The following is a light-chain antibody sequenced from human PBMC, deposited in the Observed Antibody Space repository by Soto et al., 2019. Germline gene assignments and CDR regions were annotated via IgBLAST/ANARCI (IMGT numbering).Light chain of an antibody. J-gene: IGLJ2*01. CDR3: KSYTISRTVV. CDR2: HVS. V-gene: IGLV2-14*01. CDR1: SSDIGAYNY. Sequence: QSALTQPASVSGSPGQSITMSCTGTSSDIGAYNYASWYQQHPGKPPKLMIYHVSNRPSGVSDRFSGSKSGNTASLTISGLQAEDEADYYCKSYTISRTVVFGGGTKLTVL.